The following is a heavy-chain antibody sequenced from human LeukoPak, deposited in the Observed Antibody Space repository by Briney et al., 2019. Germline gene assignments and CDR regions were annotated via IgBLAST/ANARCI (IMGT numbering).Heavy chain of an antibody. Sequence: GGSLRLSCAASGFTFTNYAMSWVRQAPGKGLQWVSAISGSGGSTYYADSVKGRFTISRDNSKNTLYLQMNSLRAEDTAVYYCATGYSSGPFDYWGQGTLVTVSS. J-gene: IGHJ4*02. CDR1: GFTFTNYA. D-gene: IGHD6-19*01. V-gene: IGHV3-23*01. CDR2: ISGSGGST. CDR3: ATGYSSGPFDY.